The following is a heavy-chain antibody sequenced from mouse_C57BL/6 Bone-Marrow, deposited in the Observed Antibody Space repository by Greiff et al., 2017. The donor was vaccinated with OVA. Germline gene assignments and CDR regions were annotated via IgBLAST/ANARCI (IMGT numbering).Heavy chain of an antibody. CDR3: TIHYYGSSYETY. V-gene: IGHV14-4*01. CDR1: GFNIKDDY. J-gene: IGHJ3*01. Sequence: VQLQQSGAELVRPGASVKLSCTASGFNIKDDYMHWVKQRPEQGLEWIGWIDPENGDTEYASKFQGKATITADTSSNTAYLQLSSLTSKDTAVYYCTIHYYGSSYETYWGQGTLVTVSA. D-gene: IGHD1-1*01. CDR2: IDPENGDT.